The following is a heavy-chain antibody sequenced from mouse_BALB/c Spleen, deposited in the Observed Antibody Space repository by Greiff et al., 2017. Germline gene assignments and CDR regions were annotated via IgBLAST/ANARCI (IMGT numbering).Heavy chain of an antibody. Sequence: EVQVVESGGGLVQPGGSMKLSCVASGFTFSNYWMNWVRQSPEKGLEWVAEIRLKSNNYATHYAESVKGRFTISRDDSKSSVYLQMNNLRAEDTGIYYCTRDGKDYWYFDVWGAGTTVTVSS. V-gene: IGHV6-6*02. CDR1: GFTFSNYW. D-gene: IGHD1-1*01. CDR3: TRDGKDYWYFDV. CDR2: IRLKSNNYAT. J-gene: IGHJ1*01.